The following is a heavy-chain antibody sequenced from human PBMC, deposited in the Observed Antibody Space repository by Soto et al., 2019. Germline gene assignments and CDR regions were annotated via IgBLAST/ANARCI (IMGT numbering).Heavy chain of an antibody. CDR2: IYYSGST. Sequence: PSETLSLTCTVSGGSICSYDWSWIRQPPGKGLEWIGYIYYSGSTNYNPSLKSRVTISVDTSKNQFSLKLSSVTAADTAVYYCARAGRITGTTDWGQGTLVTVSS. CDR3: ARAGRITGTTD. V-gene: IGHV4-59*01. CDR1: GGSICSYD. D-gene: IGHD1-20*01. J-gene: IGHJ4*02.